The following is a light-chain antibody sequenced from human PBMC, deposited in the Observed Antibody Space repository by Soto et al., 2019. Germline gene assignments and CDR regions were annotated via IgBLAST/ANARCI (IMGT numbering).Light chain of an antibody. J-gene: IGLJ1*01. CDR2: EGS. Sequence: QSVLTQPSSLSVSPGQSITISFTGTSSDVGSYNLVSCYQQHPGKAPKLMIYEGSKRPSGVSNRFSGSKSGNTASLTISGLQAEDEADYYCCSYAGSSTPYVFGTGTKVTVL. CDR1: SSDVGSYNL. CDR3: CSYAGSSTPYV. V-gene: IGLV2-23*01.